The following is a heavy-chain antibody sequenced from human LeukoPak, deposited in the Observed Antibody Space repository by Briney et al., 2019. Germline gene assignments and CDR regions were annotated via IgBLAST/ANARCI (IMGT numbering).Heavy chain of an antibody. V-gene: IGHV3-23*01. Sequence: PGGSLRLSCAASGFMFRSSSMSWVRQVPGKGLEWVSTISASADNIYYADSVKGRFTISRDNSKNTLFLQMNSLRAEDTAIYYCAKRPAAVRGVIPYVDYWGQGTLVTASS. CDR3: AKRPAAVRGVIPYVDY. J-gene: IGHJ4*02. CDR1: GFMFRSSS. D-gene: IGHD3-10*02. CDR2: ISASADNI.